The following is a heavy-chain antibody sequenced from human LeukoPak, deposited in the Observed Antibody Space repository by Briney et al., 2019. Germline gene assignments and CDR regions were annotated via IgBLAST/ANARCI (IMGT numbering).Heavy chain of an antibody. D-gene: IGHD1-26*01. V-gene: IGHV3-21*01. CDR2: ISSRSTYI. Sequence: GGSLRLSCAASGFSFTNYNMNWVRQAPGRGLEWVSSISSRSTYIYYADSVKGRLTISRDNAKDSLFLQMNSLRAEDTAVYYCARVTTYSGSYPIDYWGQGTLVTVSS. CDR3: ARVTTYSGSYPIDY. CDR1: GFSFTNYN. J-gene: IGHJ4*02.